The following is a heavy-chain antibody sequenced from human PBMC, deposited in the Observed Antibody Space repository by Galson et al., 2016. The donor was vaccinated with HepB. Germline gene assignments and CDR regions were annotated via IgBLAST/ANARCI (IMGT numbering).Heavy chain of an antibody. D-gene: IGHD3-9*01. J-gene: IGHJ4*02. CDR1: LDSLNSGTYY. Sequence: SETLSLTCTVSLDSLNSGTYYWSWLRQTPGKVLVWVAHISLNGKTAYNPSLNRRVTISIDTSKNQFSLRLTAVTTTDTAIYYCARGDNEVLTGSYAFDFWGQGLLVTVSS. CDR3: ARGDNEVLTGSYAFDF. CDR2: ISLNGKT. V-gene: IGHV4-61*01.